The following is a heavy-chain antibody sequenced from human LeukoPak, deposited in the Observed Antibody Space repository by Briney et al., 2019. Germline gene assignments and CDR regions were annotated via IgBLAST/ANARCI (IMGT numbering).Heavy chain of an antibody. D-gene: IGHD3-10*01. CDR1: GYSISSGYY. J-gene: IGHJ4*02. Sequence: SETLSLTCTVSGYSISSGYYWGWIRQPPGKGLEWIGSIYHSGSTYYNPSLKSRVTISVDTSKNQFSLKLSSVTAADTAVYYCASPSRLLWFGEFGYWGQGTLVTVSS. CDR3: ASPSRLLWFGEFGY. V-gene: IGHV4-38-2*02. CDR2: IYHSGST.